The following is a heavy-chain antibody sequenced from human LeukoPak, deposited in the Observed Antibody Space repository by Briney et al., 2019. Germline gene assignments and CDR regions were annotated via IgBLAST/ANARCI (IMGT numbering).Heavy chain of an antibody. CDR1: GYTFTSYD. D-gene: IGHD3-3*01. V-gene: IGHV1-18*01. J-gene: IGHJ4*02. CDR3: ARDTWSGYYAVDY. CDR2: ISAYNGNT. Sequence: ASVKVSCKASGYTFTSYDINWVRQATGQGLEWMGWISAYNGNTNYAQKLQGRVTMTTDTSTSTAYMELRSLRSDDTAVYYCARDTWSGYYAVDYWGQGTLVTVSS.